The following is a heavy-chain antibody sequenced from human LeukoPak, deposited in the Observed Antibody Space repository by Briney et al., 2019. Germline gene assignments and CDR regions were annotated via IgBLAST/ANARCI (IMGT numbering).Heavy chain of an antibody. V-gene: IGHV4-34*08. CDR1: GFTFSNAW. CDR3: AGMIGSGSYYFDYYYYYMDV. D-gene: IGHD3-10*01. J-gene: IGHJ6*03. Sequence: GSLRLSCAASGFTFSNAWMSWVRQAPGKGLEWIGEINHSGSTNYNPSLKSRVTISVDTSKNQFSLKLSSVTAADTAVYYCAGMIGSGSYYFDYYYYYMDVWGKGTTVTISS. CDR2: INHSGST.